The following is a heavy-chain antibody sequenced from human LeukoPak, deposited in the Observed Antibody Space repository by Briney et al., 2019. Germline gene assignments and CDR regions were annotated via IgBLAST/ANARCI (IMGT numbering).Heavy chain of an antibody. Sequence: PGGSLRLSCAASGFTFSSYAMHWVRQAPGKGLEWVAVISYDGSNEYYADSVKGRFTISRDNSKNTLYLQMNSLRAEDTAVYYCARGGSYYFGGYFDYWGQGTLVTVSS. CDR1: GFTFSSYA. D-gene: IGHD1-26*01. CDR2: ISYDGSNE. J-gene: IGHJ4*02. CDR3: ARGGSYYFGGYFDY. V-gene: IGHV3-30*01.